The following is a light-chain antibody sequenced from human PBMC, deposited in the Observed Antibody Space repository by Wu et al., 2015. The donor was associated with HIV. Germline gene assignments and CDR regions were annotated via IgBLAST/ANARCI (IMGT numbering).Light chain of an antibody. J-gene: IGKJ4*01. CDR1: QSVSSY. Sequence: ETLLTQSPATLSLSPGDRATLSCRASQSVSSYLAWYQQKLGQAPRLLIYDASNRATGIPARFSGSGSGTDFTLTISSLEPEDFAVYYCQQRSNWVTFGGGTKVEIK. CDR3: QQRSNWVT. CDR2: DAS. V-gene: IGKV3-11*01.